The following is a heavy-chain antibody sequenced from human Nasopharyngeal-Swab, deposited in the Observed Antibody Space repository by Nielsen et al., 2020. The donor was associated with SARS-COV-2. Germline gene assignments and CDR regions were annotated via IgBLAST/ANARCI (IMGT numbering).Heavy chain of an antibody. CDR2: IYYSGST. J-gene: IGHJ4*02. CDR3: ARVLGSLWFGELAFDY. V-gene: IGHV4-39*01. Sequence: SETLSLTCTVSGGSISSSSYYWGWIRKPPGKGLEWIGSIYYSGSTYYNPSLKSRVTISVDTSKNQFSLKLSSVTAADTAVYYCARVLGSLWFGELAFDYWGQGTLITVSS. CDR1: GGSISSSSYY. D-gene: IGHD3-10*01.